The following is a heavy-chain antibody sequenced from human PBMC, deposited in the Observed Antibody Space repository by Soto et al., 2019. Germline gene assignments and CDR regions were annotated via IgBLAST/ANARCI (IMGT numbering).Heavy chain of an antibody. CDR2: ISSSGYTV. CDR1: RFTFSTYE. D-gene: IGHD2-2*01. V-gene: IGHV3-48*03. Sequence: PGGSLRLSCAASRFTFSTYEMNWVRQAPGKGLEWVSYISSSGYTVYYADSVKGRFTISRDNTRNSLYLQMNSLRDEDTALYYCVRYCSTTLCNGVATRTFDYWGQGALVTASS. J-gene: IGHJ4*02. CDR3: VRYCSTTLCNGVATRTFDY.